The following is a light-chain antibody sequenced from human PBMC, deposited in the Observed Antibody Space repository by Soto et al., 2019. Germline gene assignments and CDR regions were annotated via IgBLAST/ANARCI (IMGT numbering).Light chain of an antibody. J-gene: IGKJ4*01. CDR1: QSVNSN. CDR3: QQRSNWPNT. Sequence: VVTRCSGTLPLSRVERAKRSGRANQSVNSNLAWYQQKPGQAPRLLIYDASSRATGVPARFSGSGSGTDCSLTISSLEPEDVAVYYCQQRSNWPNTFGGGTKVDI. V-gene: IGKV3-11*01. CDR2: DAS.